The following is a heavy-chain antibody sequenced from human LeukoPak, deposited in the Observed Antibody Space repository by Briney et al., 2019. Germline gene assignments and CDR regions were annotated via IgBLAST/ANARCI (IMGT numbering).Heavy chain of an antibody. CDR1: GGSISSTSYY. CDR2: IYYSGST. V-gene: IGHV4-39*07. CDR3: ARTTMVRGTYYMDV. D-gene: IGHD3-10*01. Sequence: SETLSLTCTVSGGSISSTSYYWGWIRQPPGKGLEWIGSIYYSGSTYYSPSLKSRVTISVDTSKNQFSLKLSSVTAADTAVYYCARTTMVRGTYYMDVWGKGTTVTISS. J-gene: IGHJ6*03.